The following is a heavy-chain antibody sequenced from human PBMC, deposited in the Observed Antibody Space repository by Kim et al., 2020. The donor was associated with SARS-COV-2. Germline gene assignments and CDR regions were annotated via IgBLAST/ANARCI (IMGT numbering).Heavy chain of an antibody. J-gene: IGHJ4*02. Sequence: GGSLRLSCAASGFTFSSYGMHWVRQAPGKGLEWVAVIWYDGSNKYYADSVKGRFTISRDNSKNTLYLQMNSLRAEDTAVYYCARGSLGVVPLYFDYWGQGTLVTVSS. CDR3: ARGSLGVVPLYFDY. D-gene: IGHD3-16*01. V-gene: IGHV3-33*01. CDR2: IWYDGSNK. CDR1: GFTFSSYG.